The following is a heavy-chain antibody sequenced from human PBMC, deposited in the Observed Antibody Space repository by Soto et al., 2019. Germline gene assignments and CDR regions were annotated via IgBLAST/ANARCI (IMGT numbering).Heavy chain of an antibody. CDR1: GGTFSSYA. V-gene: IGHV1-69*13. D-gene: IGHD3-22*01. CDR2: IIPIFGTA. Sequence: SVKVSCKASGGTFSSYAISWVRQAPGQGLEWMGGIIPIFGTANYAQKFRGRVTITADESTSTAYMELSSLRSDDTAVYYCARDYYDSSGYAHWGQGTLVTVSS. J-gene: IGHJ4*02. CDR3: ARDYYDSSGYAH.